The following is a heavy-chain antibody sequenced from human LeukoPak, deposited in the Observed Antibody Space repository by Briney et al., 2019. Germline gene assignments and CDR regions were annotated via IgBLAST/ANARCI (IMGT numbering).Heavy chain of an antibody. CDR2: TYYRAKWYN. V-gene: IGHV6-1*01. Sequence: SPTLSLTFAISGDSVSFNSAAWNWLRQSPSRGLEWLGSTYYRAKWYNDYAVSVKSRITIKQDTSKNQFSLQLNSVTPEDTAVYYCARAPYYYYMDVWGKGTTVTVSS. CDR1: GDSVSFNSAA. J-gene: IGHJ6*03. CDR3: ARAPYYYYMDV.